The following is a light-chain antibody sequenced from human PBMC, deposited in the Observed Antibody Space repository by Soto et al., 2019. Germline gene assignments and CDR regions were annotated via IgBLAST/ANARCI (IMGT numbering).Light chain of an antibody. V-gene: IGLV1-44*01. CDR2: SSN. Sequence: QSALTQPPSASGTPGQRVTISCSGSSSNIGTNTVNWYQQFPRSAPKLLMYSSNQRPSGVPDRFSGSKSGTSASLAISGLQSEDEADYYCAAWDGSLNDVLFGGGTQLTVL. CDR1: SSNIGTNT. CDR3: AAWDGSLNDVL. J-gene: IGLJ3*02.